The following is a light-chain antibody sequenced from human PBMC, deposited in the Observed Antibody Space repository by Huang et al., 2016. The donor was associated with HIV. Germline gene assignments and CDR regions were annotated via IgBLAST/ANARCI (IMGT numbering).Light chain of an antibody. Sequence: DIQMTQSPSSLSASVGDRVTITCRASQSISSYLNWYQEKPGKAPKLLIHVASSLQSGVPSRFSGSGSGTDFTLTISSLQPEDFATYYCQQSYSTPPEWTFGQGTKVEIK. J-gene: IGKJ1*01. V-gene: IGKV1-39*01. CDR3: QQSYSTPPEWT. CDR1: QSISSY. CDR2: VAS.